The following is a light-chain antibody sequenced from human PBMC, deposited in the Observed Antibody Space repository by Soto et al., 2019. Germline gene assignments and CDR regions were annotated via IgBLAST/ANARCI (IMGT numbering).Light chain of an antibody. CDR2: DVT. CDR1: SSDVGGYTY. CDR3: CSYGDTTAVYL. V-gene: IGLV2-11*01. J-gene: IGLJ2*01. Sequence: QSALTQPASVSGSPGQSITISCTGTSSDVGGYTYVSWYQQHPGKAPKLMIYDVTRRPSGVPDRFSGSQSGNTASLTISGLQPEDEADYYCCSYGDTTAVYLFGGGTKLTVL.